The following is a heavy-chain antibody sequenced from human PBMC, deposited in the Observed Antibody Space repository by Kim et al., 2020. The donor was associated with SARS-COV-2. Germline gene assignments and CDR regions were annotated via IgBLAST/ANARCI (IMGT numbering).Heavy chain of an antibody. Sequence: AEAVKGRVTISRDNAKNTLYLQMNSLRAEDTAVYYCARQWDSSSWATVGYWGQGAPVTVSS. CDR3: ARQWDSSSWATVGY. J-gene: IGHJ4*02. V-gene: IGHV3-74*01. D-gene: IGHD6-13*01.